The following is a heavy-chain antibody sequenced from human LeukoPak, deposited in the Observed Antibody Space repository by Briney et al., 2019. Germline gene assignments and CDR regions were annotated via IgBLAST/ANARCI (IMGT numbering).Heavy chain of an antibody. CDR1: GGTFSSYA. CDR2: IIPIFGTA. V-gene: IGHV1-69*13. Sequence: ASVKVSCKASGGTFSSYAISWVRQAPGQGLGWMGGIIPIFGTANYAQKFQGRVTITADESTSTAYMELSSLRSEDTAVYYCASSTGPYYYYYGMDVWGQGTTVTVSS. J-gene: IGHJ6*02. CDR3: ASSTGPYYYYYGMDV.